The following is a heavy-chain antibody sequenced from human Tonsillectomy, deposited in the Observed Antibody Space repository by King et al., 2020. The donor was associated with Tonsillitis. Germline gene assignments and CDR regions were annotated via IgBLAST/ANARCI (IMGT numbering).Heavy chain of an antibody. J-gene: IGHJ4*02. Sequence: EVQLVESGGGLVKPGGSLRLSCAASGFTFTNAWMNWVRQAPGKGLEWVARIKTKNDGGTTDYAEPVKGRVSISRDDSKNTLYLEMSSLKIEDTGVYYCTTRPWFDYWGQGTLVTVSS. CDR3: TTRPWFDY. V-gene: IGHV3-15*07. CDR1: GFTFTNAW. CDR2: IKTKNDGGTT.